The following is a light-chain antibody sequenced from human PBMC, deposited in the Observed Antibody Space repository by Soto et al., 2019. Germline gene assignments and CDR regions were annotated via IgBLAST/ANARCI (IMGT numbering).Light chain of an antibody. CDR3: QQYKNWPL. CDR2: GAS. V-gene: IGKV3-15*01. J-gene: IGKJ5*01. Sequence: MMMPQSPATLSVSPGERVALSCITIHSFNSHVAWYQQKTGQAPRLLLYGASTRATGIPVRFSGSGFGTEFTLTISSLQSEDFAVYYCQQYKNWPLFGQGTRLEIK. CDR1: HSFNSH.